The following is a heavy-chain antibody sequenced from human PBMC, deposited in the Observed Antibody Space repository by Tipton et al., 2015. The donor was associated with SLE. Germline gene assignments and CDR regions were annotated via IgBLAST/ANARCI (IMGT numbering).Heavy chain of an antibody. D-gene: IGHD1-26*01. CDR2: INHSGST. V-gene: IGHV4-34*01. CDR1: GGSFSGYY. J-gene: IGHJ6*03. CDR3: ARGEVGATTNYYYYYMDV. Sequence: TLSLTCAVYGGSFSGYYWSWIRQSPGKGLEWIGEINHSGSTNYNPSLKSRVTISVDTSKNQFSPKLNSVTAADTAVYYCARGEVGATTNYYYYYMDVWGKGTTVTVSS.